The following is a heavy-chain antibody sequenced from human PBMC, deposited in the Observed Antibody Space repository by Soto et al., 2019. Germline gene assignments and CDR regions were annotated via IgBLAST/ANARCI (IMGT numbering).Heavy chain of an antibody. Sequence: PGESLKISCKGSGYSFTSYWISWVRQMPGKGLEWMGRIDPSDSYTNYSPSFQGHVTISADKSISTAYLQWSSLKASDTAMYYCASLPLNYDILTGYNYGMDVWGQGTTVTVSS. CDR2: IDPSDSYT. CDR1: GYSFTSYW. CDR3: ASLPLNYDILTGYNYGMDV. V-gene: IGHV5-10-1*01. J-gene: IGHJ6*02. D-gene: IGHD3-9*01.